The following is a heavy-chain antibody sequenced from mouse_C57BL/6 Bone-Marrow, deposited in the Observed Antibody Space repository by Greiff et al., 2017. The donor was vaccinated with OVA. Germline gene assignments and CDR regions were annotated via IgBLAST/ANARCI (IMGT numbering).Heavy chain of an antibody. Sequence: VQLQQSGAELVRPGDSVKLSCTASGFNITDDYMHWVKQRPEPGLAWIGWIDPANGDTKYAPKFPGKATITADTSSNTAYMQLSSLTSEDTSVYYWTSPYGILCAYWGQGTLVTVSA. D-gene: IGHD2-1*01. V-gene: IGHV14-4*01. J-gene: IGHJ3*01. CDR1: GFNITDDY. CDR2: IDPANGDT. CDR3: TSPYGILCAY.